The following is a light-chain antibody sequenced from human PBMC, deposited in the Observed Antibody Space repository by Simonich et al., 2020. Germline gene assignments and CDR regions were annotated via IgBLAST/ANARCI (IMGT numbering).Light chain of an antibody. Sequence: AIRMTQSPSSLSASTGDRVTITCRARQGIGSYLAWYQQKPGKAPKLLIYAASTLQSGVPSRFSGSGSGTDSTLTISCLQSEDFATYYCQQYYSYSWTFGQGTKVEIK. V-gene: IGKV1-8*01. CDR2: AAS. J-gene: IGKJ1*01. CDR3: QQYYSYSWT. CDR1: QGIGSY.